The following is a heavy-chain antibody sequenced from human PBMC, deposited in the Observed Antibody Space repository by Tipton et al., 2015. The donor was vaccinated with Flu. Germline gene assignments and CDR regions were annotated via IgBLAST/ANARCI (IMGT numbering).Heavy chain of an antibody. CDR1: GFTFSSYW. Sequence: SLRLSCAASGFTFSSYWMSWVRQAPGKGLEWVANIKQDGSEKYYVDSVKGRFTISRDNAKNSLYLQMNSLRAEDTAVYYCARDPVVVVPSYYYYYGMDVWGQGTTVTVSS. CDR2: IKQDGSEK. CDR3: ARDPVVVVPSYYYYYGMDV. D-gene: IGHD2-15*01. J-gene: IGHJ6*02. V-gene: IGHV3-7*01.